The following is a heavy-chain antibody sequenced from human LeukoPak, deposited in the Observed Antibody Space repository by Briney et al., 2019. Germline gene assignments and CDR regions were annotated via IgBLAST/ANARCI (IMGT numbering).Heavy chain of an antibody. CDR3: ATNYGGNPRYYYYYMDV. Sequence: SQTLSLTCTVSGGSISSGSYYWSWIRQPAGKGLEWIGRIYTSGSTNYNPSLKSRVTISVDTSKNQFSLKLSSVTAADTAVYYCATNYGGNPRYYYYYMDVWGKGTTVTVSS. J-gene: IGHJ6*03. V-gene: IGHV4-61*02. CDR2: IYTSGST. CDR1: GGSISSGSYY. D-gene: IGHD4-23*01.